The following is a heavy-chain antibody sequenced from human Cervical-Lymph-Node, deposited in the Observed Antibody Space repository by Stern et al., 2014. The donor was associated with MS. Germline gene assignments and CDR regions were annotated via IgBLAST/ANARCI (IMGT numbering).Heavy chain of an antibody. J-gene: IGHJ3*01. D-gene: IGHD3-22*01. V-gene: IGHV3-48*01. Sequence: EVHLVESGGTLVQPGGSLRLSCVASEFTSSGYSLDWVRQAPGKGLEWISYISGSGTTKHYADSVKGRFTISRDDAKNSIYLQMNSLRAEDTAVYYCARDSGFHYDRFDVWGQGTTVTVSS. CDR2: ISGSGTTK. CDR3: ARDSGFHYDRFDV. CDR1: EFTSSGYS.